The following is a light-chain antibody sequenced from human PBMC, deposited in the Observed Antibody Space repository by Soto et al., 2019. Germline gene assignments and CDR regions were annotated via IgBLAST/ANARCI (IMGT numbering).Light chain of an antibody. V-gene: IGKV1-5*03. CDR2: KAS. CDR3: QQYDSYPLT. J-gene: IGKJ4*01. Sequence: DVQMTQSPSTLSASVGDRVTITRRASQTINKWLAWYQQKPGQAPKLLIYKASSLESGVPSRLSGRESGTEFILTISSVQHDDLATYSCQQYDSYPLTFGGGTKVEIK. CDR1: QTINKW.